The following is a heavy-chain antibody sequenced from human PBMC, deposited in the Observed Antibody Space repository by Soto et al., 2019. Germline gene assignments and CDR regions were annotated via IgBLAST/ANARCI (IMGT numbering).Heavy chain of an antibody. CDR3: ARRGAYHHDSSGYSVGF. CDR1: GFSFSSYW. J-gene: IGHJ4*02. CDR2: IYPGDSDT. V-gene: IGHV5-51*01. D-gene: IGHD3-22*01. Sequence: PGESLKISCKGSGFSFSSYWIGWVRQMPGKGLEWMGIIYPGDSDTRYSPSFQGQVTISVDKSVSTAYLQWSSLKASDTAMYYCARRGAYHHDSSGYSVGFWGQGTLVTVSS.